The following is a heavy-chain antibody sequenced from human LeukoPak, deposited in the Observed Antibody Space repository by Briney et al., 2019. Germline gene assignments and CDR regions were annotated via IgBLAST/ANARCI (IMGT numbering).Heavy chain of an antibody. D-gene: IGHD2-2*01. CDR3: EKEGCSSTSCAPYYYYYMDV. CDR2: IRHDGSNK. Sequence: GGSLRLSCAASGFTFSSYGMHWVRQAPGTALERVAVIRHDGSNKDYTDSVKGRFTTPCDNSKNTLYLQMQSPRAEDTAVYYCEKEGCSSTSCAPYYYYYMDVWGKGPTVPVP. CDR1: GFTFSSYG. J-gene: IGHJ6*03. V-gene: IGHV3-30*02.